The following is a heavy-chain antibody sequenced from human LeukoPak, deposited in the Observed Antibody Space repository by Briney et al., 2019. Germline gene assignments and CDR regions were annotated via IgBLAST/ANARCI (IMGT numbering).Heavy chain of an antibody. CDR1: GGSISSYY. V-gene: IGHV4-59*08. J-gene: IGHJ4*02. Sequence: SETLSLTCTVSGGSISSYYWSWIRQPPGKGLEWIGYIYYSGSTNYNPSLKSRVTISVDTSKNQFSLKLSSVTAAVTAVYYCARRKGRDGYTDYWGQGTLVTVSS. D-gene: IGHD5-24*01. CDR3: ARRKGRDGYTDY. CDR2: IYYSGST.